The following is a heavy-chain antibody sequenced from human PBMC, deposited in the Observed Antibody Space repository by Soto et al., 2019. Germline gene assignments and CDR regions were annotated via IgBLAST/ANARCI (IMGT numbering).Heavy chain of an antibody. J-gene: IGHJ3*01. CDR3: AKKNEQVALAV. V-gene: IGHV4-4*02. CDR2: IHHGGST. CDR1: GGSINTENW. Sequence: PSETLSLTCVVSGGSINTENWWSWVRQPPGKGLEWIGEIHHGGSTNCNPSLKSRVTILIDTSKNQFSLKLSSVTAADTALYYCAKKNEQVALAVWGQGTMVTVSS.